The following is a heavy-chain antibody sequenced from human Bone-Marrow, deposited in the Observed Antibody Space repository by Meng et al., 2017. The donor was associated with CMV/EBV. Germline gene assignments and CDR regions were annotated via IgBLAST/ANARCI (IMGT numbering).Heavy chain of an antibody. Sequence: SDTLSFTCTVPGGPISDYYWNWFRQPPGKGLEWIGYIYYSGSTSYNISLRSQVSISLLTSQSQFSLRLTSVTAADTAVYYCTRWDYPPGWLDPWGQGNLVTVSS. CDR1: GGPISDYY. CDR2: IYYSGST. D-gene: IGHD1-26*01. CDR3: TRWDYPPGWLDP. V-gene: IGHV4-59*01. J-gene: IGHJ5*02.